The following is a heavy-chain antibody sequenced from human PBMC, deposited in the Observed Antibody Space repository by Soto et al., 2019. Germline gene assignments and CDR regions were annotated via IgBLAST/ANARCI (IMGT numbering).Heavy chain of an antibody. CDR1: GFAFGSYW. Sequence: GVSLRLSCAASGFAFGSYWMHWVRQAPGKGLVWVSRISQDGAIATQADSVKGRFTISRDNAKNTLFLQMNSLRADDTAVYYCLRDQRHWNEFADQWGQGTLVTVSS. CDR3: LRDQRHWNEFADQ. V-gene: IGHV3-74*01. CDR2: ISQDGAIA. D-gene: IGHD1-1*01. J-gene: IGHJ4*02.